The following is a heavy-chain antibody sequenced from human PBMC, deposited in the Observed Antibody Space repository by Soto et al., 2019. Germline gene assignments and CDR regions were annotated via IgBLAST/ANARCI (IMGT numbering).Heavy chain of an antibody. J-gene: IGHJ6*02. V-gene: IGHV3-30-3*01. CDR2: MAFDGSNK. Sequence: QVQLVESGGGVVRPGRSLRLSCAASGFAFNNYSMHWVRQAPGKGLEWVAIMAFDGSNKYTADSVKGRFTISRDNSKNTLYLHMSSLRPEDTAVYFCARDRVPYVYFYYGMDVWGQGTTVIVSS. D-gene: IGHD3-10*02. CDR3: ARDRVPYVYFYYGMDV. CDR1: GFAFNNYS.